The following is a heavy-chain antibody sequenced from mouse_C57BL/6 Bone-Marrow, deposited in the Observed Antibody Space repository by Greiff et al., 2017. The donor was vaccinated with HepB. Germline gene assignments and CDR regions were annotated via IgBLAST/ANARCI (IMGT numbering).Heavy chain of an antibody. CDR1: GYTFTDYY. CDR2: IYPGSGNT. CDR3: ANGGSGASFAY. V-gene: IGHV1-76*01. D-gene: IGHD4-1*01. Sequence: QVQLQQSGAELVRPGASVKLSCKASGYTFTDYYINWVKQRPGQGLEWIARIYPGSGNTYYNEKFKGKATLTAEKSSSTAYMQLSSLTSEDSAVYFCANGGSGASFAYWGQGTLVTVSA. J-gene: IGHJ3*01.